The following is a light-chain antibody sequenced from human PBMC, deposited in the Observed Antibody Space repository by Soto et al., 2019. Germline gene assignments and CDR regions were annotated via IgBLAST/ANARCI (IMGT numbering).Light chain of an antibody. CDR2: DVS. Sequence: QSVLTQPASVSGSPGQSITISCTGTSSDVGGYNYVSWYQQHPGKAPKLMIYDVSNRPSGVSNRFSGSKSGNTASLTISWLQAEDEADYYCSSYTSSSTLEFGGGTQLTVL. CDR3: SSYTSSSTLE. V-gene: IGLV2-14*01. J-gene: IGLJ2*01. CDR1: SSDVGGYNY.